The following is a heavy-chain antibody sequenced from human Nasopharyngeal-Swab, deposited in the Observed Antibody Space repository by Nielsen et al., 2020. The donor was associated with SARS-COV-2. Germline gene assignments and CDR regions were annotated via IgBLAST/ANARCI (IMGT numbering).Heavy chain of an antibody. Sequence: VKVSCKASGFSITYRFLHWMRQAPGQALEWMGWITPSNGNAKYAQKFQGRVSITRDGSRTTASLELSSLRPDDTAMYFCASGQCINGVCNPTDGLDVWGQGTSVTVSS. CDR2: ITPSNGNA. CDR1: GFSITYRF. CDR3: ASGQCINGVCNPTDGLDV. J-gene: IGHJ6*02. V-gene: IGHV1-45*02. D-gene: IGHD2-8*01.